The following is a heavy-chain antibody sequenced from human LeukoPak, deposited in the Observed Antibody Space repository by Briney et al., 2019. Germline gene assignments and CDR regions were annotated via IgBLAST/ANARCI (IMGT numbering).Heavy chain of an antibody. CDR2: ISGSGGST. CDR3: AQLLLRGPTA. Sequence: GGSLRLSCAASGFTFSSYAMSWVRQTPGKGLEWVSAISGSGGSTYYADSVKGRFTISRDNSKNTLFLQMNSLRAEDTAVYYCAQLLLRGPTAWGQGTLVTVSS. CDR1: GFTFSSYA. V-gene: IGHV3-23*01. J-gene: IGHJ4*02. D-gene: IGHD2-15*01.